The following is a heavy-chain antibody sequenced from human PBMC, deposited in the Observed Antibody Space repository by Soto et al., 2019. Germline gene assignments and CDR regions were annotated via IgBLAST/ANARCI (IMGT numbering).Heavy chain of an antibody. D-gene: IGHD3-3*01. CDR2: ISSSSSTI. J-gene: IGHJ5*02. V-gene: IGHV3-48*02. CDR3: ARESRFLEWLSLNWFDP. CDR1: GFTFSSYS. Sequence: EVQLVESGGGLVQPGGSLRLSCAASGFTFSSYSMNWVRQAPGKGLEWVSYISSSSSTIYYVDSVKGRFTISRDNAKNSLYLQMNSLRDEDTAVYYCARESRFLEWLSLNWFDPWGQGTLVTVSS.